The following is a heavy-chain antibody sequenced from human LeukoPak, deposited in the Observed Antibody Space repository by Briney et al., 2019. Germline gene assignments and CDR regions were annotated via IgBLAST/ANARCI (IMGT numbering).Heavy chain of an antibody. D-gene: IGHD5-18*01. Sequence: PSETLSLTCTVSGGSISSSSYYWGWIRQPPGKGLEWIGSIYYSGSTNYNPSLKSRVTISVDTSKNQFSLKLSSVTAADTAAYYCARSGYSYGYHSYYMDVWGKGTTVTVSS. V-gene: IGHV4-39*07. CDR1: GGSISSSSYY. CDR3: ARSGYSYGYHSYYMDV. J-gene: IGHJ6*03. CDR2: IYYSGST.